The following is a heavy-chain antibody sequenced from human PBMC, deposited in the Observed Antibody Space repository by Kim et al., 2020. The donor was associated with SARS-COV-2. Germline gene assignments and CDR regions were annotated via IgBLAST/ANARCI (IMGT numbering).Heavy chain of an antibody. CDR1: GFSLGDYW. D-gene: IGHD2-2*01. J-gene: IGHJ4*02. V-gene: IGHV3-7*01. CDR3: ARWTSTSYY. CDR2: IKQDGTDK. Sequence: GGSLRLSCAASGFSLGDYWMNWVRQAPGKGLEWVANIKQDGTDKHYVDSVKGRFTISRDNAKNSLYLQMNSLRAEDTAVYYCARWTSTSYYWGQGTLLTV.